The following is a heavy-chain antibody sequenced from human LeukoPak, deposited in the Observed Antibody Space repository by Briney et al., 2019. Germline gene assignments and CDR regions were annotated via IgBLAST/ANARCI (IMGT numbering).Heavy chain of an antibody. CDR1: GFIFGDYV. J-gene: IGHJ4*02. CDR3: TRSVAAAGNRHFDY. Sequence: PGGSLRLSCTASGFIFGDYVMSWVRQAPGKGLECVGFIRSKAYGGTAEYAASVKGRFTISRDDSKSIAYLQMNSPKTEDTAVYYCTRSVAAAGNRHFDYWGQGTLVTVSS. V-gene: IGHV3-49*04. D-gene: IGHD6-13*01. CDR2: IRSKAYGGTA.